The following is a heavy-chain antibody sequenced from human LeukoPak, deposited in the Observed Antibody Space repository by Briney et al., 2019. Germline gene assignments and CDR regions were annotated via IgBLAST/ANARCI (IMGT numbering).Heavy chain of an antibody. CDR1: GFTVSSNY. CDR3: ATSDYYGSERGGVSPSDH. Sequence: PGGSLRLSCAASGFTVSSNYMSWVRQASGKGLEWVSVIYSGGSTYYADSVKGRFTISRDNANNSLFLQMNGLRVEDTAIYYCATSDYYGSERGGVSPSDHWGQGILVTVSS. J-gene: IGHJ4*02. V-gene: IGHV3-53*01. CDR2: IYSGGST. D-gene: IGHD3-10*01.